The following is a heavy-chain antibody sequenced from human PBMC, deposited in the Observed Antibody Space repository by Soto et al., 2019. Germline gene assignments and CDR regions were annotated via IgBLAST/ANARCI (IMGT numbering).Heavy chain of an antibody. CDR1: GFTFSSYY. Sequence: EVQLVESGGGLVQPGGSLRLSCAASGFTFSSYYMNWVRQAPGKGLVWVARITSDGSSTTYADSVKGRFTISRDNAKNTLYLLMNSLRAEDTAVYSCARERGGGFGDVWGQGTTVTVSS. CDR2: ITSDGSST. J-gene: IGHJ6*02. CDR3: ARERGGGFGDV. V-gene: IGHV3-74*01. D-gene: IGHD3-10*01.